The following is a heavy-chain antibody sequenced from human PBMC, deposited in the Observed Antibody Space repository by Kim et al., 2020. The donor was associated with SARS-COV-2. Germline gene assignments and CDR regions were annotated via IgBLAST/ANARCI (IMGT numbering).Heavy chain of an antibody. Sequence: SETLSLTCAVYGGSFSGYYWSWIRQPPGKGLEWIGEINHSGSTNYNPSLKSRVTISVDTSKNQFSLKLSSVTAADTAVYYCARGPRRITIFGVDRPLRAFDIWGQGTMVTVSS. CDR1: GGSFSGYY. J-gene: IGHJ3*02. V-gene: IGHV4-34*01. CDR3: ARGPRRITIFGVDRPLRAFDI. D-gene: IGHD3-3*01. CDR2: INHSGST.